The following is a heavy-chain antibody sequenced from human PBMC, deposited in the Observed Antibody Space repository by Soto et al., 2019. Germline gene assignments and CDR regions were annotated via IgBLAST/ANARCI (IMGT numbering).Heavy chain of an antibody. CDR2: IFYNGST. J-gene: IGHJ4*02. CDR1: GGSVSSGSYY. CDR3: ARGVTMITGFDY. Sequence: QVQLHESGPGLVKPSETLSLTCTFSGGSVSSGSYYWSWIRQPPGKGLEFIGYIFYNGSTNYNPSLKSRVTMSVDTSRDQFSLSLSSVTAPDTAFYYCARGVTMITGFDYWGQGSLVTVSS. V-gene: IGHV4-61*01. D-gene: IGHD3-22*01.